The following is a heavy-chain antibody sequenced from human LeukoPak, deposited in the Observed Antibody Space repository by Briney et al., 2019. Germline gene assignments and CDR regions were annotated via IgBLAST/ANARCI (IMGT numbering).Heavy chain of an antibody. Sequence: SVTLSLTCTVSGGSISSYYWSWIRQPPGKGLEWIGYIYYSGSTNYNPSLKSRVTISVDTSKNQFSLKLSSVTAADTAVYYCAREGYYDSSGYYYSGDYWGQGTLVTVSS. CDR2: IYYSGST. D-gene: IGHD3-22*01. J-gene: IGHJ4*02. CDR1: GGSISSYY. CDR3: AREGYYDSSGYYYSGDY. V-gene: IGHV4-59*01.